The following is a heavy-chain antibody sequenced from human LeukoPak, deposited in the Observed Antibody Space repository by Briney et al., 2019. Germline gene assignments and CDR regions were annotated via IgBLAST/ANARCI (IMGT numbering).Heavy chain of an antibody. Sequence: ASVNVSCKASGYTFTIYYMHWVRPAPGQGLEWMGIINPSGGSTSYAQKFQGRVTMTRDTSTSTVYMELSSLRSEDTAVYYCARGMAESYVDTRLYGFDYWGQGTLVTVSS. V-gene: IGHV1-46*01. CDR1: GYTFTIYY. D-gene: IGHD5-18*01. J-gene: IGHJ4*02. CDR2: INPSGGST. CDR3: ARGMAESYVDTRLYGFDY.